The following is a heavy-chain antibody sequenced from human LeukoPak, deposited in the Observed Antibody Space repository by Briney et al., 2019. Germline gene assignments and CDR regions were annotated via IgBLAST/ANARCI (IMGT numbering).Heavy chain of an antibody. V-gene: IGHV3-23*01. CDR2: ISGSGGST. D-gene: IGHD6-13*01. CDR3: AKDVRYSSSWYGAFDI. J-gene: IGHJ3*02. CDR1: GFTFSSYA. Sequence: PGGSLRLSCEASGFTFSSYAMSWVRQAPGKGLEWVSAISGSGGSTCYADYVKGRFTIARDKSKNTAYLEMNSLRDEDTAVYYCAKDVRYSSSWYGAFDIWGQGTMVTVSS.